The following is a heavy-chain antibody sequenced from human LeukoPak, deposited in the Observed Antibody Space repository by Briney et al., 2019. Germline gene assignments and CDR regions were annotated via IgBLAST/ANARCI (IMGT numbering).Heavy chain of an antibody. V-gene: IGHV3-11*06. CDR1: GFTFSDSY. J-gene: IGHJ4*02. D-gene: IGHD4-17*01. Sequence: GGSLRLSCAASGFTFSDSYMTWVRQAPGKGVEWVAYISGSGHDINYSESAKGRFTISRDNSKNTLYLQMNSLRAEDTAVYYCAKDYRNYGDYSPGDYWGQGTLVTVSS. CDR3: AKDYRNYGDYSPGDY. CDR2: ISGSGHDI.